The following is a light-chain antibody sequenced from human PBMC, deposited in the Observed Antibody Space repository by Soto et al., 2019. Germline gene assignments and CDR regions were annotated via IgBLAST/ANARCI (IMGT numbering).Light chain of an antibody. CDR2: TND. J-gene: IGLJ1*01. CDR3: ATWDASLNDYV. V-gene: IGLV1-44*01. Sequence: QSVLTQPPSASGTPGQRVTISCSGSSSNIGSKPVNWYQQLPGTAPKLLIYTNDQRPSGVPDRFSGSKSGTSASLAISGLQSEDEADYYCATWDASLNDYVFGTGTKLTVL. CDR1: SSNIGSKP.